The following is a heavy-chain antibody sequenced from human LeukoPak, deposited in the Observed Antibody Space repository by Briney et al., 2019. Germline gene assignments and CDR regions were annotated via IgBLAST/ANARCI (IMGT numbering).Heavy chain of an antibody. J-gene: IGHJ6*02. V-gene: IGHV3-7*03. CDR3: ARDRPGYSSSWPYGMDV. Sequence: GSLRLSCAASGFIFSNTWMSWVRQAPGKGLEWVANIKQDGSEKYYVDSVKGRFTISRDNAKNSLYLQMNSLRAEDTAVYYCARDRPGYSSSWPYGMDVWGQGTTVTVSS. CDR2: IKQDGSEK. CDR1: GFIFSNTW. D-gene: IGHD6-13*01.